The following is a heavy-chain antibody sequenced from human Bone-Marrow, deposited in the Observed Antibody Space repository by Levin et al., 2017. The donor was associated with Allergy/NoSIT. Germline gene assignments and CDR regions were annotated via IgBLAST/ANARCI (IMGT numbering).Heavy chain of an antibody. CDR2: VYYTGTT. D-gene: IGHD4-11*01. V-gene: IGHV4-59*01. J-gene: IGHJ4*02. Sequence: SQTLSLTCIVSGGSISSSYWTWIRQAPGKGLEWIGHVYYTGTTNYNPSLKSRVAISLDTSKKHSSLKLNSVTAADTAVYFCARDSSVTPGALAYWGQGALVTVSS. CDR1: GGSISSSY. CDR3: ARDSSVTPGALAY.